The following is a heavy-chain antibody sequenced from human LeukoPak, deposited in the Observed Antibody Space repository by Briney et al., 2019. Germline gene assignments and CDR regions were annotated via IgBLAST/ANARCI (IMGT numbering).Heavy chain of an antibody. CDR2: ISVGGGAT. CDR3: ANDCSY. V-gene: IGHV3-23*01. D-gene: IGHD2-15*01. Sequence: PGASLRLSCVGSGFTFSNYARSWVRQAPGKGLEWVSAISVGGGATYYADSVKGPLTISRHNSRNTLYLQMNSLRTEDTAVYYCANDCSYWGQGTLVTVSS. CDR1: GFTFSNYA. J-gene: IGHJ4*02.